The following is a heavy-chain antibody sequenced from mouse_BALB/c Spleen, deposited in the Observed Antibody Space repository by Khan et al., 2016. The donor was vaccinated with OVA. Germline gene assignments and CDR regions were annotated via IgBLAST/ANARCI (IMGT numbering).Heavy chain of an antibody. Sequence: VQLQQSGAELVKPGASVKLSCTASGFNIKDTYMHWVKQRPEQGLEWIGRIDPANGNTNYDPKFQGKATITADTSSNTAYLQLSSLTSEDTAAYCCALESSCYDGFDYWGQGTTLTVSS. D-gene: IGHD2-12*01. CDR1: GFNIKDTY. CDR2: IDPANGNT. CDR3: ALESSCYDGFDY. J-gene: IGHJ2*01. V-gene: IGHV14-3*02.